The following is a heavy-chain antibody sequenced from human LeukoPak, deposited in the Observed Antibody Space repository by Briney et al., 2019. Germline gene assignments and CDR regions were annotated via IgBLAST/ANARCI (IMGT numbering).Heavy chain of an antibody. V-gene: IGHV4-39*01. CDR1: GGSIGRSGYY. D-gene: IGHD6-13*01. Sequence: PSETLSLTCSVSGGSIGRSGYYWAWIRQPPGKGLEWVGSFYYTGSTYYNPSLKSRVAISADTSKNQFSLKLSSLTAADTAVYYCARHVAAADTDSWGQGTLVTVSS. CDR2: FYYTGST. CDR3: ARHVAAADTDS. J-gene: IGHJ4*02.